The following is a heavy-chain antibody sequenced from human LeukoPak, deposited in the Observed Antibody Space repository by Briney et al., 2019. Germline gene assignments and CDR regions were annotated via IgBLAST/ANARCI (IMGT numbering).Heavy chain of an antibody. D-gene: IGHD6-6*01. J-gene: IGHJ5*02. Sequence: ASVKVSCKASGYTFTSYDINWVRQATGQGLEWMGWMNPNSGNTGYAQKFQGRVTMTRNTSISTAYMELSSLRSEDTAVYYCARVGWSRGGIDYSSSILGGEDNWFDPWGQGTLVTVSS. CDR1: GYTFTSYD. CDR2: MNPNSGNT. V-gene: IGHV1-8*01. CDR3: ARVGWSRGGIDYSSSILGGEDNWFDP.